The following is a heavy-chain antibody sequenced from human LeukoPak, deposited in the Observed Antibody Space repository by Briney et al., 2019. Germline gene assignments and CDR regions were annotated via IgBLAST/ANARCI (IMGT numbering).Heavy chain of an antibody. J-gene: IGHJ6*03. CDR3: ARGRIVATIGHYYYYMDV. CDR2: IIPIFGTA. Sequence: SVKVSCKASGYTFTGYYMHWVRQAPGQGLEWMGGIIPIFGTANYAQKFQGRVTITADKSTSTAYMELSSLRSEDTAVYYCARGRIVATIGHYYYYMDVWGKGTTVTVSS. V-gene: IGHV1-69*06. CDR1: GYTFTGYY. D-gene: IGHD5-12*01.